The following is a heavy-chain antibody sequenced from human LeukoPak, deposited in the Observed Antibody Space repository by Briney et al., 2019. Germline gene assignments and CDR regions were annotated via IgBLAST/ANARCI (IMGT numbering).Heavy chain of an antibody. Sequence: GGSLRLSCAASGFTFSDYYMSWIRQAPGKGLEWVSYISSSGSTIYYADSVKGRFTISRDNAKNSLYLQMNSLRAEDTAVYYCASLYYDILTGYYHPWGQGTLVTVSS. CDR1: GFTFSDYY. CDR2: ISSSGSTI. J-gene: IGHJ5*02. V-gene: IGHV3-11*04. CDR3: ASLYYDILTGYYHP. D-gene: IGHD3-9*01.